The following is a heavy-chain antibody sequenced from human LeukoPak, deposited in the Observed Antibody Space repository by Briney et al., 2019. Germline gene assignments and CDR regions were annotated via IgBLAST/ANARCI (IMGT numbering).Heavy chain of an antibody. CDR3: ATYINWVAGDV. V-gene: IGHV3-7*01. CDR2: INHEGGGI. Sequence: PGGSLRLSCAASGFIFSESWMTWVRQVPGQGLEWVAHINHEGGGIQYVDSVKGRFTISRDNAKGSVYLQMNSLRAEDTAIYHCATYINWVAGDVWGQGTTVIVSS. D-gene: IGHD1-1*01. J-gene: IGHJ6*02. CDR1: GFIFSESW.